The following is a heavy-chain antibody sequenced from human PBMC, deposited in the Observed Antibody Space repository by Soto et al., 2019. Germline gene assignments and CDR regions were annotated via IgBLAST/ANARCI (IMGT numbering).Heavy chain of an antibody. Sequence: ASVKVSCKASGYTFTGHYMHWVRQVSGKGLEYLGWLKSDNGGAYYAPKFQGRVTFTRDTSTTTAYMELSGLRSDDTAVYFCARDLCPLGSGSACPLYGLDFWGKGTTVTVS. CDR2: LKSDNGGA. J-gene: IGHJ6*04. CDR3: ARDLCPLGSGSACPLYGLDF. CDR1: GYTFTGHY. D-gene: IGHD3-10*01. V-gene: IGHV1-2*02.